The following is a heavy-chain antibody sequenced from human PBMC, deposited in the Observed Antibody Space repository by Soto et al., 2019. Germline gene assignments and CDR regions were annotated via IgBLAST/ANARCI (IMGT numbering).Heavy chain of an antibody. CDR2: IKSETGGGTT. CDR1: GFLFINAW. Sequence: EVQVVESGGGLVQPGKSLRLSCAASGFLFINAWMNWVRQAPGKGLEWVGRIKSETGGGTTDYAAPVKGSFTIARDDSKNMLYLQMNSLKTDETAVYYCTTTYTGGSFYTWGQGTLVTVSS. J-gene: IGHJ5*02. V-gene: IGHV3-15*07. CDR3: TTTYTGGSFYT. D-gene: IGHD1-26*01.